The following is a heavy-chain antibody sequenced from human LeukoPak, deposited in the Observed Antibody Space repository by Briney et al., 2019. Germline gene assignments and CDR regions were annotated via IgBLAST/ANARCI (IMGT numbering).Heavy chain of an antibody. CDR2: IYYSGST. CDR3: ARHLEYSSSPDAFDI. CDR1: GDSISSGDYY. Sequence: PSETLSLTCSVSGDSISSGDYYWTWIRQPPGKGLEWIGSIYYSGSTYYNPSLRGRVTISVDTSKNQFSLKLSSVTAADTAVYYCARHLEYSSSPDAFDIWGQGTMVTVSS. J-gene: IGHJ3*02. D-gene: IGHD6-6*01. V-gene: IGHV4-39*01.